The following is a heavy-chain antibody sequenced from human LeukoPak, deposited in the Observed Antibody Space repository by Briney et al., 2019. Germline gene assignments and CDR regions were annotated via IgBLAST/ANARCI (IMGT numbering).Heavy chain of an antibody. J-gene: IGHJ6*03. CDR3: ARAVYGNYYMDV. CDR2: INHSGST. D-gene: IGHD5/OR15-5a*01. CDR1: GGSFSGYY. Sequence: PSETLSLTCAVYGGSFSGYYWSWIRQPPGKGLEWIGEINHSGSTNYNPSLKSRVTISVDTSKNHFSLKLSSVTAADTAVYYCARAVYGNYYMDVWGKGTTVTVSS. V-gene: IGHV4-34*01.